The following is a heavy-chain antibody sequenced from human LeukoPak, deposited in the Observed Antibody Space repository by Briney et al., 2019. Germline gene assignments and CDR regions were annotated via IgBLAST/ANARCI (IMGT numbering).Heavy chain of an antibody. D-gene: IGHD6-13*01. CDR1: GFTLSTYA. Sequence: GGSLRLSCAASGFTLSTYAMNWVRQAPGKGLEWVSGISAGGGSTYYADSVKGRFTISRDNSKTTLYLQMNSLTVEDTAVYYCAKSPRSAADNWFDPWGQGTLVTVSS. J-gene: IGHJ5*02. CDR2: ISAGGGST. V-gene: IGHV3-23*01. CDR3: AKSPRSAADNWFDP.